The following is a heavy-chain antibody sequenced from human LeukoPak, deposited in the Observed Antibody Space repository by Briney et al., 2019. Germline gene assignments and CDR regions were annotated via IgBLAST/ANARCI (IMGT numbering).Heavy chain of an antibody. Sequence: GGSLRLSCAASGFTFDDYAMHWVRHASGKGLEWVSHITWDGGSTHYADSVEGRFTISRDNRENSLYLQMNSLRPEDTALYYCAKDRAARGRGNYFYMDVWGKGTTVTVSS. CDR2: ITWDGGST. D-gene: IGHD2/OR15-2a*01. V-gene: IGHV3-43D*03. CDR3: AKDRAARGRGNYFYMDV. J-gene: IGHJ6*03. CDR1: GFTFDDYA.